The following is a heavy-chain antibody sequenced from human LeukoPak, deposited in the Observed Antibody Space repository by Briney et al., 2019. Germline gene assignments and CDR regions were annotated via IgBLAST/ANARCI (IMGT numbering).Heavy chain of an antibody. V-gene: IGHV4-30-4*08. Sequence: SETLSLTCTVSGASITNSLYYWGWIRQPPGKGLEWIGYIYYSGSTYYNPSLKSRVTISVDTSKNQFSLKLSSVTAADTAVYYCAQVPTIFGVSPTNYMDVWGKGTTVTVSS. J-gene: IGHJ6*03. D-gene: IGHD3-3*01. CDR2: IYYSGST. CDR3: AQVPTIFGVSPTNYMDV. CDR1: GASITNSLYY.